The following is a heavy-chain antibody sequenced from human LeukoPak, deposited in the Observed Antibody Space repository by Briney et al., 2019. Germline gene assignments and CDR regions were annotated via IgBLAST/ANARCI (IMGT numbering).Heavy chain of an antibody. Sequence: PGGSLRLSCAASGITFSSYAMSWVRQAPGKGLEWVSSLTASGGSTYYADSVKGRFTISRDNSKNTLDLQMNSLRAEDTAVYYCAKHFPTARYDILTGFDYWGQGTLVTVSS. J-gene: IGHJ4*02. CDR1: GITFSSYA. CDR2: LTASGGST. V-gene: IGHV3-23*01. D-gene: IGHD3-9*01. CDR3: AKHFPTARYDILTGFDY.